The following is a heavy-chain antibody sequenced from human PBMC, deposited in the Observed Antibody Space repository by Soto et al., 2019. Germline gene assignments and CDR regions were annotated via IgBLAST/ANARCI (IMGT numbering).Heavy chain of an antibody. J-gene: IGHJ4*02. Sequence: QVQLVESGGGVVQPGRSLRLSCAASGFTFSPYTMHWVRQAPGKGLEWVAVISYDGNDKFYADSVKGRFTISRDNSKNTLYLQMYSLRSEDTAVYYCARGGGFCGGDCYKGGIDYWGQGTLVTGSS. CDR3: ARGGGFCGGDCYKGGIDY. D-gene: IGHD2-21*02. CDR1: GFTFSPYT. CDR2: ISYDGNDK. V-gene: IGHV3-30-3*01.